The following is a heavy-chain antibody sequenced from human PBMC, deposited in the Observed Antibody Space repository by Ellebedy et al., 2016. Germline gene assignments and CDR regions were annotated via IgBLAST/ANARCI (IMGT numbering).Heavy chain of an antibody. CDR3: ARGYFDILTGYYPVGWFDP. Sequence: GGSLRLSCAASGFTFTSYTMVWVRQAPGKGLEWVSSITYSGSLFYADSVRGRFTISRDNAKNSRSLQMSSLRVEDTAVYYCARGYFDILTGYYPVGWFDPWGQGTLVTVSS. CDR2: ITYSGSL. V-gene: IGHV3-21*01. J-gene: IGHJ5*02. D-gene: IGHD3-9*01. CDR1: GFTFTSYT.